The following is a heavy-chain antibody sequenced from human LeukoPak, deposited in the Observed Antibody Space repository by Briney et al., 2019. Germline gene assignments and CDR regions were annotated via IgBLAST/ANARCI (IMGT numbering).Heavy chain of an antibody. D-gene: IGHD3-3*01. CDR1: GFTFDDYG. CDR2: INWNGGST. J-gene: IGHJ4*02. V-gene: IGHV3-20*04. Sequence: GGSLRLSCAASGFTFDDYGMSWVRQVPGKGLEWVSGINWNGGSTGYANSVKGRFTISRDNAKNSLYLQMDSLRVEDTALYYCARGIRFFEWLSGVDYWGQGTLVTVSS. CDR3: ARGIRFFEWLSGVDY.